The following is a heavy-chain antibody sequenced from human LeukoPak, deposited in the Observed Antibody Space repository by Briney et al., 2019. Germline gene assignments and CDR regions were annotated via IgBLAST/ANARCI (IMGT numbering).Heavy chain of an antibody. V-gene: IGHV1-8*03. CDR2: MNPNSGNT. Sequence: GASVKVSCKASGYTFTSYDINWVRQATGQGLEWMGWMNPNSGNTGYAQKFQGRVTITRNTSISTAYMELSSLRSEDTAVYYCARSPSSGYNYYYYYMDVWGKGTTVTVSS. J-gene: IGHJ6*03. D-gene: IGHD3-22*01. CDR1: GYTFTSYD. CDR3: ARSPSSGYNYYYYYMDV.